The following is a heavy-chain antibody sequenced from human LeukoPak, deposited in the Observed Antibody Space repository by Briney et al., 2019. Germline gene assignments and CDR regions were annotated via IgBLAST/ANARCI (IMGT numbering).Heavy chain of an antibody. V-gene: IGHV1-69*13. J-gene: IGHJ5*02. CDR3: ARGGLWGVVTKGQFDP. Sequence: GASVKVSCKASGYTFTSYGISWVRQAPGQGLEWMGGIIPIFGTANYAQKFQGRVTITADESTSTAYMELSSLRSEDTAVYYCARGGLWGVVTKGQFDPWGQGTLVTVSS. CDR1: GYTFTSYG. D-gene: IGHD3-3*01. CDR2: IIPIFGTA.